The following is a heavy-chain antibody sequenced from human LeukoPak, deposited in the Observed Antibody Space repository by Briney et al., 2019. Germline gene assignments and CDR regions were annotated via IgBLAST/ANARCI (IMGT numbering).Heavy chain of an antibody. Sequence: PGGSLRLSCSASGFTFSDYYMSWIRQAPGRGLEWVSYISSSGSTIYYADSVRGRFTISRDNAKNSLYLQMNSLRAEDTAVYYCARVNIVVVPAVDYWGQGTLVTVSS. CDR2: ISSSGSTI. CDR3: ARVNIVVVPAVDY. J-gene: IGHJ4*02. CDR1: GFTFSDYY. D-gene: IGHD2-2*01. V-gene: IGHV3-11*04.